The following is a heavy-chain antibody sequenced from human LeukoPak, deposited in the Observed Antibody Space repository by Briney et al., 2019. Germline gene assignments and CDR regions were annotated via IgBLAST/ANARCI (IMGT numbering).Heavy chain of an antibody. Sequence: PGGSLRLSCAASGFPFTSYSKNWVRQAPGKGLEGVSYISSSSSTIYYADSVKGRFTISRDNAKNSLYLQMNSLRAEDTAVYYCARADDYVWGSYRYGPFDYWGQGTLVTVSS. J-gene: IGHJ4*02. D-gene: IGHD3-16*02. CDR3: ARADDYVWGSYRYGPFDY. V-gene: IGHV3-48*04. CDR1: GFPFTSYS. CDR2: ISSSSSTI.